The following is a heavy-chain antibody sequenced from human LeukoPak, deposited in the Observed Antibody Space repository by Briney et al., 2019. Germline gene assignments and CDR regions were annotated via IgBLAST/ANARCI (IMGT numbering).Heavy chain of an antibody. Sequence: SVKVSCKASGGTFSSYAISWVRQAPGQGLEWMGGIIPIFGTANYAQKFQGRVTITADESTSTAYMELSSLRSEDTAVYYCARDLGYYGSGSNAPDYWGQGTLVTVSS. CDR2: IIPIFGTA. CDR1: GGTFSSYA. J-gene: IGHJ4*02. V-gene: IGHV1-69*13. D-gene: IGHD3-10*01. CDR3: ARDLGYYGSGSNAPDY.